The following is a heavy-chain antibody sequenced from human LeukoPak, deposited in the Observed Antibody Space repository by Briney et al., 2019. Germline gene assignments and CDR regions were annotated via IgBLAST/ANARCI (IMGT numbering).Heavy chain of an antibody. Sequence: PSETLSLTCAVYGGSFSGYYWSWIRQPPGKGLERIGEINHSGSTNYNPSLKGRVTISVDTSKNQFSLKLSSVTAADTAVYYCARELVDYDFWSGYYPKYYFDYWGQGTLVTVSS. J-gene: IGHJ4*02. D-gene: IGHD3-3*01. CDR1: GGSFSGYY. CDR3: ARELVDYDFWSGYYPKYYFDY. CDR2: INHSGST. V-gene: IGHV4-34*01.